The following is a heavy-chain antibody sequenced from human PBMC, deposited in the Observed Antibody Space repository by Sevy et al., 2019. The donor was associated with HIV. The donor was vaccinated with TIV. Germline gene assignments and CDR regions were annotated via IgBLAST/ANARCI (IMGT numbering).Heavy chain of an antibody. Sequence: GGSLRLSCAASGFTFSSYGMHWVRQAPGKGLEWDAVIWFDGSNTYYADSVKGRFTISRDIAKNTLHLQMNSLRAEDTAVYYCARDLEFYDYGDYGPAFMPDYWGQGTLVTVSS. J-gene: IGHJ4*02. D-gene: IGHD4-17*01. CDR3: ARDLEFYDYGDYGPAFMPDY. CDR1: GFTFSSYG. V-gene: IGHV3-33*01. CDR2: IWFDGSNT.